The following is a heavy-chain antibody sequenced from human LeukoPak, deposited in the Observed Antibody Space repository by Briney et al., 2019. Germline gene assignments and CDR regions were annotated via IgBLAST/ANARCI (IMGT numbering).Heavy chain of an antibody. D-gene: IGHD5-18*01. Sequence: ASVKVPCKVSGYTLTELSMHWVRQAPGKGLEWMGGFDPEDGETIYAQKFQGRVTMTEDTSTDTAYMELSSLRSEDTAVYYCASTQRGYSYGSPPDYWGQGTLVTVSS. J-gene: IGHJ4*02. V-gene: IGHV1-24*01. CDR2: FDPEDGET. CDR3: ASTQRGYSYGSPPDY. CDR1: GYTLTELS.